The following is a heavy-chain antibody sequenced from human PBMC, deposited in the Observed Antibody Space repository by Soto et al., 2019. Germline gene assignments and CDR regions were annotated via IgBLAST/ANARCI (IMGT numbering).Heavy chain of an antibody. D-gene: IGHD3-10*01. Sequence: QMQLVQSGPEVKKPGTSVKVSCKASGFTFTSSAMQWVRQARGQRLEWIGWIVVGSGNTNYAQKYQERVTITRDMSTSTAYMELSSLRSEDTAVYYCASQGRGTDYYGMDVWGQGTTVTVSS. J-gene: IGHJ6*02. CDR3: ASQGRGTDYYGMDV. CDR2: IVVGSGNT. CDR1: GFTFTSSA. V-gene: IGHV1-58*02.